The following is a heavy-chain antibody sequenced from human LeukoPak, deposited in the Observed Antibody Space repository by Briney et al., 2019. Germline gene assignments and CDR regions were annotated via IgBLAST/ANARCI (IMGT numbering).Heavy chain of an antibody. Sequence: PGRSLRLSCAASGFTFNNAWMSWVRQAPGKGLEWVGRIKRKGDDGTIDYAAPVKGRFTISRDDSKNTLYLQMNRLKSEDTAVYYCTAGTGRSDFDYWGQGTLVTVSS. CDR3: TAGTGRSDFDY. J-gene: IGHJ4*02. CDR2: IKRKGDDGTI. V-gene: IGHV3-15*01. CDR1: GFTFNNAW. D-gene: IGHD3/OR15-3a*01.